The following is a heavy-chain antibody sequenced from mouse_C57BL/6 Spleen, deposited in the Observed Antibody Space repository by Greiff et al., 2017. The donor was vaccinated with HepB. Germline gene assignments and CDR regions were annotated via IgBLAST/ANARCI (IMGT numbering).Heavy chain of an antibody. CDR3: ARHSDYDVRYYFDY. CDR2: ISGGGGNT. Sequence: DVQLVESGGGLVKPGGSLKLSCAASGFTFSSYTMSWVRQTPEKRLEWVATISGGGGNTYYPDSVKGRFTISRDNAKNTLYLQMSSLRSEDTALYYWARHSDYDVRYYFDYWGQGTTLTVSS. CDR1: GFTFSSYT. D-gene: IGHD2-4*01. J-gene: IGHJ2*01. V-gene: IGHV5-9*01.